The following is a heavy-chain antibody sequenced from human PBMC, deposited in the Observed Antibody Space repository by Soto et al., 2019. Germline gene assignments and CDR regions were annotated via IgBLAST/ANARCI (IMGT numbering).Heavy chain of an antibody. CDR1: GFTFDDYA. V-gene: IGHV3-9*01. CDR2: ITWNSGNI. CDR3: VKDSYADFHRVLSTAEYFFDY. Sequence: EVQLVESGGGLVRPGRSLRLSCTASGFTFDDYAMHWVRQAPGRGLEWVSGITWNSGNIAYADSVKGRFTIARDDDNTSLYHQINSLRPEDPALYYCVKDSYADFHRVLSTAEYFFDYWGHGNLVTVSS. D-gene: IGHD2-2*01. J-gene: IGHJ4*01.